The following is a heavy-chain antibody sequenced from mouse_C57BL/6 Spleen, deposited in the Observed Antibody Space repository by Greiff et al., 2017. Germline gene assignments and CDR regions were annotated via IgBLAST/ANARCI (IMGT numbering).Heavy chain of an antibody. Sequence: EVQGVESGPVLVKPGASVKMSCPASGYTFTAYYMNWVNQTPGKSLEWIGVISPYNGCTSYNQTFKGQATFTVDKSDSTAYMEINSLTSEDSAVYYCAPIPTVKTGFAYWGQGTLVTVST. CDR1: GYTFTAYY. CDR2: ISPYNGCT. J-gene: IGHJ3*01. D-gene: IGHD1-1*01. CDR3: APIPTVKTGFAY. V-gene: IGHV1-19*01.